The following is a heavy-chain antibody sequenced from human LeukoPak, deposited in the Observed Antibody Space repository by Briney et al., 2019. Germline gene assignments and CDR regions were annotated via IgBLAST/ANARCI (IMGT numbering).Heavy chain of an antibody. V-gene: IGHV1-69*13. Sequence: ASVRVSCKASGYTFTSHFMHWVRQAPGQGLEWMGGIIPIFHTANYAQKFQGRVTITADESTNTAHMELRSLRSEDTAVYYCARDPPDPWGQGTLVTVSS. J-gene: IGHJ5*02. CDR2: IIPIFHTA. CDR3: ARDPPDP. CDR1: GYTFTSHF.